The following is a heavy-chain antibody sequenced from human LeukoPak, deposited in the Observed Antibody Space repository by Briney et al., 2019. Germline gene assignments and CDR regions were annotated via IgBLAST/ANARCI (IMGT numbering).Heavy chain of an antibody. CDR1: GYTFTGYY. J-gene: IGHJ6*02. CDR3: AREELVPTRGSGSYYPQDYYYGMDV. Sequence: ASVKVSCKASGYTFTGYYMHWVRQAPGQGLEWMGWINPNSGGTNYAQKFQGWVTMTRDTSISTAYMELSRLRSDDTAVYYCAREELVPTRGSGSYYPQDYYYGMDVWGQGTTVTVSS. V-gene: IGHV1-2*04. CDR2: INPNSGGT. D-gene: IGHD3-10*01.